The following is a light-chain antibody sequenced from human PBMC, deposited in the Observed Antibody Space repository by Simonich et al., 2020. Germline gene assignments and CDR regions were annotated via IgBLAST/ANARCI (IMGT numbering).Light chain of an antibody. V-gene: IGKV3D-20*01. Sequence: EIVLTQSPGTLSLSPGERATLSCRASQCVSSSYLAWYQQKPGLAPRLLIYDASSRATGIPDRFSGSGSGTDFTLTISRLEPEDFAVYYCQQYGSSPPLTFGGGTKVEIK. J-gene: IGKJ4*01. CDR1: QCVSSSY. CDR2: DAS. CDR3: QQYGSSPPLT.